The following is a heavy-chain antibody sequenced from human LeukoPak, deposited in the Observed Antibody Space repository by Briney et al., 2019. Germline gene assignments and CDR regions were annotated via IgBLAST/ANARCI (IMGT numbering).Heavy chain of an antibody. V-gene: IGHV4-4*02. Sequence: PSETLSLTCAVSGGSISSSNWWSWVRQPPGKGLEWIGEIYHSGSTNYNPSLKSRVTISVDTSKNQFSLKLSSVTAADTAVYYCASRGYDFWSGYYTGVDYWGQGTLVTVSS. CDR2: IYHSGST. CDR1: GGSISSSNW. J-gene: IGHJ4*02. D-gene: IGHD3-3*01. CDR3: ASRGYDFWSGYYTGVDY.